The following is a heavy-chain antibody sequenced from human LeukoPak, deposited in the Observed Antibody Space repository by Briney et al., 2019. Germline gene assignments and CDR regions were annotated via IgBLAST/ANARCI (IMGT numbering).Heavy chain of an antibody. CDR1: GFTFSSYG. V-gene: IGHV3-30*18. D-gene: IGHD1-1*01. J-gene: IGHJ4*02. CDR2: ISYDGSNK. Sequence: GGSLRLSCAASGFTFSSYGMHWVRQAPGKGLEWVAVISYDGSNKYYADSVKGRFTISRDNSKNTLYQQMNSLRAEDTAVYYCAKERRYNWNDEIDYWGQGTLVTVSS. CDR3: AKERRYNWNDEIDY.